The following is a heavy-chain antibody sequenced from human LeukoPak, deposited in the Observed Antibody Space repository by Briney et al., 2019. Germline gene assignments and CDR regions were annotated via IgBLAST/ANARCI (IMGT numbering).Heavy chain of an antibody. CDR3: AKVSGSYPQNWFDP. CDR1: GFTFSSYC. D-gene: IGHD1-26*01. CDR2: ISYDGSNK. V-gene: IGHV3-30*18. Sequence: GGSLRLSCAASGFTFSSYCMLWVRQAPGKSLEWVAVISYDGSNKYYADSVKSRFTIYRDNTKNTLYLQMNSLRGEDTAVYCCAKVSGSYPQNWFDPLGQGTLVTVSS. J-gene: IGHJ5*01.